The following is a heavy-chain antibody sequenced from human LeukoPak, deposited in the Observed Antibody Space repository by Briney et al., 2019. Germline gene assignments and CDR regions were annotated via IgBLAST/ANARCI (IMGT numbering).Heavy chain of an antibody. J-gene: IGHJ4*02. CDR1: GFTFSSYS. Sequence: PGGSLRLSCAASGFTFSSYSMNWVRQAPGKGLEWVSSISSSSSYIYYADSVKGRFTISRDNAKNSLYLQMNSLRDEDTAVYYCARKNQYYYDSSGYNAFFDYWGQGTLVTVSS. D-gene: IGHD3-22*01. CDR2: ISSSSSYI. CDR3: ARKNQYYYDSSGYNAFFDY. V-gene: IGHV3-21*01.